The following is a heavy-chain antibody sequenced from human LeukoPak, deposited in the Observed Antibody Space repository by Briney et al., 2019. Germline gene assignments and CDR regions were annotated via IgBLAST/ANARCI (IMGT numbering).Heavy chain of an antibody. CDR1: GGTFSSYA. Sequence: SMKVSCKASGGTFSSYAISWVRQAPGQGLEWMGGIIPIFGTANYAQKFQGRVTITADESTSTAYMELSSLRSEDTAVYYCARTGTTLLKTRNWFDPWGQGTLVTVSS. CDR3: ARTGTTLLKTRNWFDP. J-gene: IGHJ5*02. D-gene: IGHD1-1*01. V-gene: IGHV1-69*13. CDR2: IIPIFGTA.